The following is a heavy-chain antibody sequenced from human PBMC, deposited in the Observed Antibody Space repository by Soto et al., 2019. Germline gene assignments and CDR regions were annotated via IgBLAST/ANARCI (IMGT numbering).Heavy chain of an antibody. CDR1: GFTFSSYA. V-gene: IGHV3-23*01. CDR2: ISGSGGRT. CDR3: AKSPGGYSGYGYYYYMDV. D-gene: IGHD5-12*01. J-gene: IGHJ6*03. Sequence: PGGSLRLSCAALGFTFSSYAMSWVRQAPGKGLEWVSAISGSGGRTYYADSVKGRFTISRDNSKNTVYLQMNSLRAEDTAEYYCAKSPGGYSGYGYYYYMDVWGKGTTVTVSS.